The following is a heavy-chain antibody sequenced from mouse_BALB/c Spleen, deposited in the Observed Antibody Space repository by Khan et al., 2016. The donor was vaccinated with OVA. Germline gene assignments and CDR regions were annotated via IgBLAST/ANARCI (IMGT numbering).Heavy chain of an antibody. D-gene: IGHD1-1*01. CDR1: GYTFTDYI. CDR3: ARSGYGSLGY. Sequence: QVQLKESGPVLVKPGASVKMSCKASGYTFTDYIINWVRQRTGQGLEWIGQIYPGSGSTYYNEKFKGKATLTADKSSNTAYMQLRSLTPEDSAVYFWARSGYGSLGYWGQGTTLAVSS. V-gene: IGHV1-77*01. CDR2: IYPGSGST. J-gene: IGHJ2*01.